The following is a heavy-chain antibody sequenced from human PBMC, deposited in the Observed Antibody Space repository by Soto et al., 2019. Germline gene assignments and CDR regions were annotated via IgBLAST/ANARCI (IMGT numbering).Heavy chain of an antibody. D-gene: IGHD3-10*01. CDR3: ARVGFGELSPP. CDR1: GFTFSSYA. Sequence: QVQLVESGGGVVQPGRSLRLSCAASGFTFSSYAMHWVRQAPGKGLEWVAVISYDGSNKYYADSVKGRFTISRDNSKNTLYLQMNSLRAEDTAVYYCARVGFGELSPPWGQGTLVTVSS. V-gene: IGHV3-30-3*01. J-gene: IGHJ5*02. CDR2: ISYDGSNK.